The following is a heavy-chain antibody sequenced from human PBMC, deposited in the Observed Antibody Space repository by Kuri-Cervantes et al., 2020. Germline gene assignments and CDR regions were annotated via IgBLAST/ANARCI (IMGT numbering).Heavy chain of an antibody. Sequence: GESLKISCGASGFTFSIYWMSWVRQAPGKGLDWVANIKEDGSEKYYVDSVKGRFTISRDNSKNTLYLQMNSLRAEDTAVYYCAKHHGYSSDYYHVGDVDYWGQGTLVTVSS. V-gene: IGHV3-7*01. J-gene: IGHJ4*02. CDR2: IKEDGSEK. CDR1: GFTFSIYW. CDR3: AKHHGYSSDYYHVGDVDY. D-gene: IGHD6-19*01.